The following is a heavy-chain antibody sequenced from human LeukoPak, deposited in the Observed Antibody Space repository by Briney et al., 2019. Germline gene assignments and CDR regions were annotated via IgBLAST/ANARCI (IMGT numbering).Heavy chain of an antibody. J-gene: IGHJ4*02. Sequence: SVNVSRMASVYTLTRYALNWVRPAPGQGVAWVGWIYFYRGKQILAQRLTGRIVFSLDTSVGTAYLQISRRKAVDTAGYYCARGHRSGWYVSDYWGQRTLVTVSS. CDR2: IYFYRGKQ. CDR3: ARGHRSGWYVSDY. CDR1: VYTLTRYA. V-gene: IGHV7-4-1*02. D-gene: IGHD6-19*01.